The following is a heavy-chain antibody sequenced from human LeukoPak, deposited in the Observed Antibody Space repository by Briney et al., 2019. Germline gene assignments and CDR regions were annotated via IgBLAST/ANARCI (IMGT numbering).Heavy chain of an antibody. CDR3: AKTAQDCSDGPCYSGYFYYMDV. V-gene: IGHV3-23*01. Sequence: PGGSLRLSRAASGLTFSSYAMGWVRPAPGKGLEWVSAIIGSGESTYYADSVKGRFTISRDNSKNPLNLQMSSLRAEDTAVYYCAKTAQDCSDGPCYSGYFYYMDVWGKGTTVTVSS. J-gene: IGHJ6*03. CDR2: IIGSGEST. CDR1: GLTFSSYA. D-gene: IGHD2-15*01.